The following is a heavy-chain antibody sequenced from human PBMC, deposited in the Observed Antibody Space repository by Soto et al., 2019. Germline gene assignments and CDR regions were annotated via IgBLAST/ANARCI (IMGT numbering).Heavy chain of an antibody. Sequence: SETLSITCTVPGCSISSSSYYWCWILQPPGKGLEWIGSIYYSGSTFYNPSLKSRVTISVDTSKNQFSMKLSSVTAADTAVYYCARAHFRGSWTPSSGMDVWGQANTLPISS. CDR3: ARAHFRGSWTPSSGMDV. D-gene: IGHD3-10*01. CDR1: GCSISSSSYY. V-gene: IGHV4-39*01. J-gene: IGHJ6*02. CDR2: IYYSGST.